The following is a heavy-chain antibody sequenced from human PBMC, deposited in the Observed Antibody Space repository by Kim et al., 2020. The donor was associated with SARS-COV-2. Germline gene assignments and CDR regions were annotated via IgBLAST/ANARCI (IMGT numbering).Heavy chain of an antibody. V-gene: IGHV4-59*01. CDR1: GGSISNYY. J-gene: IGHJ5*02. Sequence: SETLSLTCTVSGGSISNYYWSWIRQPPGKGLEWIGHVYYNGNPKSNPSLNSRVLILVDTSKNQPSLHLSSVTAVDTAVYSCARGSDYPPPHNAFHPW. D-gene: IGHD6-25*01. CDR3: ARGSDYPPPHNAFHP. CDR2: VYYNGNP.